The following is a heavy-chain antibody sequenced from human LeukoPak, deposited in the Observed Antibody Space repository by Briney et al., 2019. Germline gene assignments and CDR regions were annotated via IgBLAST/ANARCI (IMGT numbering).Heavy chain of an antibody. D-gene: IGHD3-3*01. Sequence: AASVKVSCKASGYTFTGYYMHWVRQAPGQGLEWMGWINPNSGGTNYAQKFQGRVTMTRDTSISTAYMELSRLRSDDTAVYYCARVRTTWSGYYRDFDYWGQGTLVTVSS. V-gene: IGHV1-2*02. J-gene: IGHJ4*02. CDR2: INPNSGGT. CDR3: ARVRTTWSGYYRDFDY. CDR1: GYTFTGYY.